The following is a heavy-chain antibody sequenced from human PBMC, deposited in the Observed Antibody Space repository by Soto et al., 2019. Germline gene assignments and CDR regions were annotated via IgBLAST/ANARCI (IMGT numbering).Heavy chain of an antibody. CDR2: ISYDGSNN. D-gene: IGHD4-4*01. J-gene: IGHJ6*03. Sequence: QVQLVESGGGVVQPGRSLRLSCAASGFTFSSYGMHWVRQAPGKGLEWVAVISYDGSNNYYADSVRGRFTISRDTSKNTLYLQMNSLRTEDTDVYYCAKALTTVTGYIDVWGKGTTVTVSS. CDR3: AKALTTVTGYIDV. V-gene: IGHV3-30*18. CDR1: GFTFSSYG.